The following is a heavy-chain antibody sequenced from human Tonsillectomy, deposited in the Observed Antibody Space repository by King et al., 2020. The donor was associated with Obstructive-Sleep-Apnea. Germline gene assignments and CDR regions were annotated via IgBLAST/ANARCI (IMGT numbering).Heavy chain of an antibody. CDR3: AGTRTPLLDY. Sequence: VQLVESGGGVVQPGRSLRLSCAASGFTFSNYGMHWVRQAPGKGLEWVAFIRYDGNNKYYADSVKGRFTISRDNSKNTLYLQMNSLRAEDTAVYYCAGTRTPLLDYWGQGTLVTVSS. D-gene: IGHD1-7*01. V-gene: IGHV3-30*02. CDR1: GFTFSNYG. CDR2: IRYDGNNK. J-gene: IGHJ4*02.